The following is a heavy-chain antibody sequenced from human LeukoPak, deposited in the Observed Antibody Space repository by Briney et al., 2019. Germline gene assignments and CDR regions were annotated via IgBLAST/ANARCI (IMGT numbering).Heavy chain of an antibody. CDR3: ARVVYYGSGSDAFDI. J-gene: IGHJ3*02. D-gene: IGHD3-10*01. Sequence: SETLSLTCTVSGGSTSSGDYYWSWIRQPPGKGLEWIGYIYYSGSTYYNPSLKSRVTISVDTSKNQFSLKLSSVTAADTAVYYCARVVYYGSGSDAFDIWGQGTMVTVSS. CDR2: IYYSGST. V-gene: IGHV4-30-4*01. CDR1: GGSTSSGDYY.